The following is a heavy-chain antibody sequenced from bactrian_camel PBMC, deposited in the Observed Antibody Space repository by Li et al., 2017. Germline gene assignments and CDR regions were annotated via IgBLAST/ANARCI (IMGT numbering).Heavy chain of an antibody. Sequence: HVQLVESGGGSVQAGGSLTLSCAASGLVYPFWSMAWFRQAPGKEREGVAAIRAGTGSTFYDASVKGRFTISRDDSANTLYLQISNAKHDDTAMYDCAATWICDDFWLGNPLDTSRYNFYGQGTQVTVS. CDR1: GLVYPFWS. V-gene: IGHV3S63*01. J-gene: IGHJ4*01. D-gene: IGHD1*01. CDR2: IRAGTGST.